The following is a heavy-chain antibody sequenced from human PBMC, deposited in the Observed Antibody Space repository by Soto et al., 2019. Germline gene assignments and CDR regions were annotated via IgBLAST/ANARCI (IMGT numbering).Heavy chain of an antibody. D-gene: IGHD6-13*01. CDR1: GFTFSSYS. Sequence: PGGSLRLSCAASGFTFSSYSMNWVRQAPGKGLEWVSSISSSSSYIYYADSVKGRFTISRDNAKNSLYLQMNSLRAEDTAVYYCARANFARGSSWYRWSDLMEDYYYYGMDVWGQGTTVTVSS. J-gene: IGHJ6*02. CDR3: ARANFARGSSWYRWSDLMEDYYYYGMDV. V-gene: IGHV3-21*01. CDR2: ISSSSSYI.